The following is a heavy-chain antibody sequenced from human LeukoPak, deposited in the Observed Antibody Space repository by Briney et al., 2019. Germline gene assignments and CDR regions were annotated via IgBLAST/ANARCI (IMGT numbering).Heavy chain of an antibody. D-gene: IGHD3-3*01. Sequence: GRSLRLSCAASGFTFDDYAMHWVRQAPGKGLEWVSGISWNSGSIGYADSVKGRFTISRDNAKNSLYLQMNSLRAEDMALYYCAKGKGGFWSGYYYFDYWGQGTLVTASS. J-gene: IGHJ4*02. V-gene: IGHV3-9*03. CDR1: GFTFDDYA. CDR2: ISWNSGSI. CDR3: AKGKGGFWSGYYYFDY.